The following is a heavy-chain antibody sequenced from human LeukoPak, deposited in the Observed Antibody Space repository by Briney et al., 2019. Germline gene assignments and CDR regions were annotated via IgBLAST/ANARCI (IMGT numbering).Heavy chain of an antibody. D-gene: IGHD5-24*01. J-gene: IGHJ4*02. CDR3: ARHGRDGYNYGYFDY. Sequence: NAGESLKISCKGSGYSFTSYWIGWVRQMPGKGLEWVGIIYPGDSDTRYSPSFQGQVTISADKSISTAYLQWSSLKASDTAMYYCARHGRDGYNYGYFDYWGQGTLVTVSS. V-gene: IGHV5-51*01. CDR2: IYPGDSDT. CDR1: GYSFTSYW.